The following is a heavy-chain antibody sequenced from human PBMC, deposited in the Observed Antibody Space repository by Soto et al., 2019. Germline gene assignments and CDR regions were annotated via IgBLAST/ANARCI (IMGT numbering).Heavy chain of an antibody. Sequence: PSETLSLTCAVYGGSFSGYYWSWIRQPPGKGLEWIGEINHSGSTNYNPSLKSRVTISVDTSKNQFSLKLSSVTAADTAVYYCATAVRRGPWQWLGRVDYWGQGTLVTVSS. V-gene: IGHV4-34*01. CDR2: INHSGST. D-gene: IGHD6-19*01. CDR3: ATAVRRGPWQWLGRVDY. J-gene: IGHJ4*02. CDR1: GGSFSGYY.